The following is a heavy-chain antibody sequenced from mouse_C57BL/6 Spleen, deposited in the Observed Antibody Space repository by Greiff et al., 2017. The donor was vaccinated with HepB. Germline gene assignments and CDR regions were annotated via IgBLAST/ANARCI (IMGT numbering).Heavy chain of an antibody. V-gene: IGHV1-54*01. Sequence: QVHVKQSGAELVRPGTSVKVSCKASGYAFTNYLIEWVKQRPGQGLEWIGVINPGSGGTNYNEKFKGKATLTADKSSSTAYMQLSSLTSEDSAVYFCARSDGYYVGYYFDYWGQGTTLTVSS. D-gene: IGHD2-3*01. CDR1: GYAFTNYL. CDR2: INPGSGGT. CDR3: ARSDGYYVGYYFDY. J-gene: IGHJ2*01.